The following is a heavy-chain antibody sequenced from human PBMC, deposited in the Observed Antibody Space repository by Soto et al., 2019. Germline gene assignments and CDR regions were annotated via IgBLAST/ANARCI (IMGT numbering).Heavy chain of an antibody. CDR2: IYSGGNT. CDR1: GFSVSSNY. D-gene: IGHD5-18*01. V-gene: IGHV3-53*01. J-gene: IGHJ6*02. CDR3: ARDSTWIPYYHYGMDV. Sequence: EVQLVESGGGLIQPGGSLRLTCAASGFSVSSNYMSWVRQASGKGLEQVSVIYSGGNTHYADSVKGRFTISRDNSKNTLYLQMNSLRAEDTAVYYCARDSTWIPYYHYGMDVWGQGTTVTVSS.